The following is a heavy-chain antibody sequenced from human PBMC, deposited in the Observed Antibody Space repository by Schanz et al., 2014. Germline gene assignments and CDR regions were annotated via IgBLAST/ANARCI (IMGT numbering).Heavy chain of an antibody. J-gene: IGHJ4*02. D-gene: IGHD6-19*01. CDR3: ARGGYSGGWYDRAVGRFDS. Sequence: QVQLVQSGAEVKKPGASVKVSCKTSGYTFISYGINWVRPAPGQGLEWMGWISAYNGNTNYAQKLQDRSTMTTDTSTSAAYMELRSLRTDDTAVYYCARGGYSGGWYDRAVGRFDSWGQGTLVTVSS. CDR2: ISAYNGNT. CDR1: GYTFISYG. V-gene: IGHV1-18*01.